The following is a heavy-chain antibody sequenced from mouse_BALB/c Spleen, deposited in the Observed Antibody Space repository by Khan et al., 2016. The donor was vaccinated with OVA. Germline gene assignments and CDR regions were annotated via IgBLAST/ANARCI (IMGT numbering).Heavy chain of an antibody. CDR2: INTYTGEP. J-gene: IGHJ4*01. CDR3: ARPPYFSYVMVY. CDR1: GYTFTNYG. Sequence: QIQLVQSGPELKKPGETVKISCKASGYTFTNYGMNWVKQAPGKGLKWMGWINTYTGEPTYADDFKGRFAFSLETSASTAYLQINNLKNEDTATDFCARPPYFSYVMVYWGKGTSVTVSS. D-gene: IGHD2-10*01. V-gene: IGHV9-3-1*01.